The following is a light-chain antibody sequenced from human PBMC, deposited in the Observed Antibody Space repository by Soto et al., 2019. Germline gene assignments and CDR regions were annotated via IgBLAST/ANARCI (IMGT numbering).Light chain of an antibody. J-gene: IGLJ2*01. CDR2: RNN. CDR3: AAWDDGLGGPV. CDR1: SSNIGSNS. Sequence: QSVLTQAPSASGTPGQRVSLSCSGSSSNIGSNSVYWYRQLPGAAPQLLIYRNNQRPSGVPDRFSGSKSGTSASLAISGLRSEDEADYSCAAWDDGLGGPVFGGGTKLTVL. V-gene: IGLV1-47*01.